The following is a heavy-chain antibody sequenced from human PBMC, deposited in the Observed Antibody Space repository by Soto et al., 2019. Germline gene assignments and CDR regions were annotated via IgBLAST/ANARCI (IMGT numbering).Heavy chain of an antibody. Sequence: QVQLVESGGGVVQPGRSLRLSCAASGFTFSSYAMHWVRQAPGKGLEWVAVISYDGSNKYYADSVKGRFTISRDNSKNTLYLQMNSLRAEDTAVYYCARETEGCGCDCDSLDYWGQGTLVTVSS. CDR2: ISYDGSNK. J-gene: IGHJ4*02. D-gene: IGHD2-21*02. V-gene: IGHV3-30-3*01. CDR3: ARETEGCGCDCDSLDY. CDR1: GFTFSSYA.